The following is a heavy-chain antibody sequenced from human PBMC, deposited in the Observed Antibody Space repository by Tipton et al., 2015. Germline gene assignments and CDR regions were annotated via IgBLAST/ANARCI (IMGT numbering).Heavy chain of an antibody. Sequence: TLSLTCSVSGDSIYSVSYYWSWIRQTPGKGLEWIGDIYYSGSTYYTPSLQSRVSISVDASQNQFSLKLTSVTAADTAIYYCARFVAGTFDYWGQGTLVTVSS. J-gene: IGHJ4*02. CDR3: ARFVAGTFDY. CDR2: IYYSGST. V-gene: IGHV4-31*03. CDR1: GDSIYSVSYY. D-gene: IGHD6-19*01.